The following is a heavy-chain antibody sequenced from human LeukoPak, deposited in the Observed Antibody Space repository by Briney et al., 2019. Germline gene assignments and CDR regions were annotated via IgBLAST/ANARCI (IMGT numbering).Heavy chain of an antibody. CDR2: ISGDGDST. V-gene: IGHV3-23*01. CDR1: GFTSTSYA. CDR3: ARDRHWNDTDGLYGMDV. D-gene: IGHD1-1*01. J-gene: IGHJ6*02. Sequence: PGGSLRLPCVASGFTSTSYAMNWVRQAPVKGLEWVSAISGDGDSTYYADSVKGRFTISRDNSKNTLYLQMNSLRAEDTAVYYCARDRHWNDTDGLYGMDVWGQGTTVTVSS.